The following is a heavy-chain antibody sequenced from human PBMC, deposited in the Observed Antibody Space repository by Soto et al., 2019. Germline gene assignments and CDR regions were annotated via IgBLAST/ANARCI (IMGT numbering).Heavy chain of an antibody. V-gene: IGHV4-31*03. CDR1: GGSISSGGYY. CDR2: IYYSGST. J-gene: IGHJ6*02. Sequence: SETLALTCTVSGGSISSGGYYWSWIRQHPGKGLEWIGYIYYSGSTYYNPSLKSRVTISVDTSKNQFSLKLSSVTAADTAVYYCARDSSFWSCYYGMDVWGQGPTVTVSS. CDR3: ARDSSFWSCYYGMDV. D-gene: IGHD3-3*01.